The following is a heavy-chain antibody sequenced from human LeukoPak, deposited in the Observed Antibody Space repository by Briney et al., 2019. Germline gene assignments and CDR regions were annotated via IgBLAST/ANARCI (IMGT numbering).Heavy chain of an antibody. J-gene: IGHJ6*04. D-gene: IGHD1-1*01. CDR2: IHTSGST. CDR3: ARGPVYGPGATTGMEV. CDR1: GGSISNFY. Sequence: PSETLSLTCTVSGGSISNFYWSWIRQPAGKGLEWIGRIHTSGSTDYNPSLRSRVSMSVDTSNKQFSLNVTSVTAADTAVYYCARGPVYGPGATTGMEVWGTETTVTVSS. V-gene: IGHV4-4*07.